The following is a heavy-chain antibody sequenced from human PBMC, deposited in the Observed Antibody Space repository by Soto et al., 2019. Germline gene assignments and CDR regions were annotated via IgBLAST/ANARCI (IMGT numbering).Heavy chain of an antibody. CDR2: INSDGNRI. J-gene: IGHJ6*02. D-gene: IGHD2-15*01. CDR3: ARGIKNYYGTDV. Sequence: EVQLVESGGGLVQPGGSLRLSCAASGFTFSSYWMHWVRQAPGKELVWVSRINSDGNRISYADSVKGRVTISRDNAENTVYLQMNSLRAEDTAVYYCARGIKNYYGTDVWGQGTTVIVSS. V-gene: IGHV3-74*01. CDR1: GFTFSSYW.